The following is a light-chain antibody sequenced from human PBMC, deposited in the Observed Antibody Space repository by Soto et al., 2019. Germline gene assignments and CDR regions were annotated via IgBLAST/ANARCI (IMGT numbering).Light chain of an antibody. CDR3: ASWDDSLHGVT. CDR1: SSNIGSNP. J-gene: IGLJ2*01. V-gene: IGLV1-44*01. CDR2: TNN. Sequence: QSVLTQPPSASGTPGQRVTISCSGSSSNIGSNPVNWYQQLPGTAPKLLIYTNNQRPSGVPDRFSGSKSGTSASLAISRLQSEDEADYYCASWDDSLHGVTFGGGTKVTVL.